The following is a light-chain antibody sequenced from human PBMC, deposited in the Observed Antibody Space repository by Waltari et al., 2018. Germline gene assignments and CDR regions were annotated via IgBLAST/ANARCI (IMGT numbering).Light chain of an antibody. J-gene: IGKJ2*01. CDR3: QQFADLPRT. CDR2: DVS. Sequence: DIQLTQSPSSLSASVGDRVTITCQASKEITNYLNWYQQKPGKAPTLLIYDVSNVETGVPSRFGGRGSGTHFTLIITSLQPEDVATYYCQQFADLPRTFGQGTKLEI. CDR1: KEITNY. V-gene: IGKV1-33*01.